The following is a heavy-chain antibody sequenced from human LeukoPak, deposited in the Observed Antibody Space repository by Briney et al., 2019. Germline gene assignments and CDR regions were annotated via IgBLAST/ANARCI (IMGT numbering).Heavy chain of an antibody. D-gene: IGHD5-12*01. CDR1: GFTVSSNY. CDR2: IYSGGST. V-gene: IGHV3-53*01. Sequence: HPGGSLRLSCAASGFTVSSNYMSWVRQAPGKGLEWVSVIYSGGSTYYADSVKGRFTIARDNSKNTLYLQMNSLRAEDTAVYYCASMFGYSGYDYWGQGTLVTVSS. CDR3: ASMFGYSGYDY. J-gene: IGHJ4*02.